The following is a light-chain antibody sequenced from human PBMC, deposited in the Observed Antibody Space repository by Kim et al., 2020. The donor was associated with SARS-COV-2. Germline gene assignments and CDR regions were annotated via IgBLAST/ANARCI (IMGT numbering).Light chain of an antibody. CDR3: SSYAGNNNLV. J-gene: IGLJ2*01. V-gene: IGLV2-8*01. CDR1: SSDVGGYNY. CDR2: EDS. Sequence: GHSVAISCTGTSSDVGGYNYVSWYQQYPGKAPKLMIYEDSKRPSGVPDRFSGSKSGNTASLTVSGLQAEDEADYYCSSYAGNNNLVFGGGTQLTVL.